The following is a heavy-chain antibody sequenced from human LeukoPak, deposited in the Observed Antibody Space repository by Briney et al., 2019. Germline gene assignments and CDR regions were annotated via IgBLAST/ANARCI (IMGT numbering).Heavy chain of an antibody. CDR3: AISLGIAEDY. J-gene: IGHJ4*02. CDR2: INHSGST. Sequence: SETLSLTCAVYGGSFSGYYWSWIRQPPGKGLEWIGEINHSGSTNYNPSLKNRVTISVDTSKNQFSLKLSSVTAADTAVYYCAISLGIAEDYWGQGTLVTVSS. CDR1: GGSFSGYY. V-gene: IGHV4-34*01. D-gene: IGHD6-13*01.